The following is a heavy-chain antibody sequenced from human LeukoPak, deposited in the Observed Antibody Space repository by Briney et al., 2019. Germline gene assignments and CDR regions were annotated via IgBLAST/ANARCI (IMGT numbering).Heavy chain of an antibody. Sequence: GGSLRLSCAASGFTFSSYETNWVRQAPGKGLEWVSYISSSGTTIYYADSVKGRFTISRDNAKNSLYLQMNSLRAEDTAVYYCARVGVVVAATGNLWFDPWGQGTPVTVSS. CDR1: GFTFSSYE. D-gene: IGHD2-15*01. CDR3: ARVGVVVAATGNLWFDP. CDR2: ISSSGTTI. J-gene: IGHJ5*02. V-gene: IGHV3-48*03.